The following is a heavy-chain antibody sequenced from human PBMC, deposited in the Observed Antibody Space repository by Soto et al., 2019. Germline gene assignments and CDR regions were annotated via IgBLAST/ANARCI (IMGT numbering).Heavy chain of an antibody. CDR1: GFTFDDYA. J-gene: IGHJ4*02. V-gene: IGHV3-9*01. D-gene: IGHD3-9*01. Sequence: GGSLRLSCAASGFTFDDYAMHWVRQAPGKGLEWVSGISWNSGSIGYADSVKGRFTISRDNAKNSLYLQMNSLRAEDTALYYFAKDKEDDILTGYRHGSGFDYWGQGTLVTVSS. CDR3: AKDKEDDILTGYRHGSGFDY. CDR2: ISWNSGSI.